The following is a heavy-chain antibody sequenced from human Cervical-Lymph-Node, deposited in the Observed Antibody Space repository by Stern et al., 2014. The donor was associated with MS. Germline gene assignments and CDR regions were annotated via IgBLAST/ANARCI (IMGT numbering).Heavy chain of an antibody. J-gene: IGHJ4*02. D-gene: IGHD4-23*01. CDR2: IISSGVIT. CDR1: EFTFSDYS. CDR3: AKVAYSGNALDY. Sequence: EVQLVESGGDLVQPGGSLRLSCAASEFTFSDYSMTWVRQAPQKGLEWVSTIISSGVITYYADSVKGRFTIPRDNSKSTLTLHMNSLRAEDTAIYFCAKVAYSGNALDYWGQGTLVTVSS. V-gene: IGHV3-23*04.